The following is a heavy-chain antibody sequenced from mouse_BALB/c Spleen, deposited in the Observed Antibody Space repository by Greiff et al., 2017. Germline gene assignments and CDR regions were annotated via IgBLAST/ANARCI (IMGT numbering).Heavy chain of an antibody. Sequence: LQQPGAELVKPGASVKMSCKASGYTFTSYNMHWVKQTPGQGLEWIGAIYPGNGDTSYNQKFKGKATLTADKSSSTAYMQLSSLTSEDSAVYYCARGYPSYWYFDVWGAGTTVTVSS. CDR1: GYTFTSYN. CDR2: IYPGNGDT. CDR3: ARGYPSYWYFDV. V-gene: IGHV1-12*01. J-gene: IGHJ1*01. D-gene: IGHD2-14*01.